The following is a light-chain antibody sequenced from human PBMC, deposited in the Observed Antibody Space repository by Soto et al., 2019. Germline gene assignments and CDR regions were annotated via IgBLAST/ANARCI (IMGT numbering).Light chain of an antibody. V-gene: IGLV1-51*01. Sequence: QSVLTQPPSVSAAPGQKVTISCSGSSSNIENNYVSWCQHLPGTAPKLLTYDNNKRPSGIPDRFSGSKSGTSATLAITGLQTGDEADYYCGTWDGSLSAEVFGEGTKLTVL. CDR3: GTWDGSLSAEV. J-gene: IGLJ2*01. CDR2: DNN. CDR1: SSNIENNY.